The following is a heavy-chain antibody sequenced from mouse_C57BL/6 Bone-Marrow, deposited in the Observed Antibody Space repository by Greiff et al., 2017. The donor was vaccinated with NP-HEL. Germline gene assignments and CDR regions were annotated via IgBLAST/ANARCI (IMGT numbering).Heavy chain of an antibody. V-gene: IGHV5-17*01. D-gene: IGHD4-1*01. Sequence: EVKLVESGGGLVKPGGSLKLSCAASGFTLSDYGMHWVRQAPEKGLEWVAYISSGSSTIYYADTVKGRFTISRDNAKNTLFLQMTSLRSEDTAMYYCARFNWYYYAMDYWGQGTSVTVSS. CDR1: GFTLSDYG. J-gene: IGHJ4*01. CDR3: ARFNWYYYAMDY. CDR2: ISSGSSTI.